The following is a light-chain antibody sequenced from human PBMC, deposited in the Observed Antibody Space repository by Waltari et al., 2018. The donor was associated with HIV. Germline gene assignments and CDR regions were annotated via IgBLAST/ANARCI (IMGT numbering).Light chain of an antibody. CDR1: HDTSFY. CDR2: DAS. V-gene: IGKV1-33*01. J-gene: IGKJ4*01. CDR3: QQYRSLPIT. Sequence: DIQMTQSPPSLSASVRDTVTITCQASHDTSFYLNWYQQQPGKVPKLLIYDASNLERGVPSRFTGGGSGTHFTFTITSLQAEDIATYYCQQYRSLPITFGGGTKVEI.